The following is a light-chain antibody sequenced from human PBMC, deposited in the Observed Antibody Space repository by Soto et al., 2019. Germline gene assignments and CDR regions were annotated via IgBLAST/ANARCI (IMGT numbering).Light chain of an antibody. V-gene: IGLV4-69*01. J-gene: IGLJ3*02. CDR1: SGHSSYA. CDR2: LNSDGSH. Sequence: QAVVTQSPSASASLGASVKLTCSLSSGHSSYAIAWHQQQPEKGTRYLMKLNSDGSHSKGDGIPDRFSGSSSGAERYLTISRLQSEDEADYYCQTWGTGIRVFGGGTKLTVL. CDR3: QTWGTGIRV.